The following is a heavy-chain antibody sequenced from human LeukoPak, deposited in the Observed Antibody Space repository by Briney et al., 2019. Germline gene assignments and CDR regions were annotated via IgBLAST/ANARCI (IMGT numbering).Heavy chain of an antibody. CDR2: ISGSGANT. J-gene: IGHJ3*02. Sequence: PGGSLRLSCAASGFTFTSYAMRWVRQAPGKGLEWVSEISGSGANTYYADSVKGRFTISRDNSKNTLYLQMNSLRAEDTALYYCAKDKSGGWELLRDHDAFDIWGQGTMVTVSS. CDR3: AKDKSGGWELLRDHDAFDI. CDR1: GFTFTSYA. D-gene: IGHD1-26*01. V-gene: IGHV3-23*01.